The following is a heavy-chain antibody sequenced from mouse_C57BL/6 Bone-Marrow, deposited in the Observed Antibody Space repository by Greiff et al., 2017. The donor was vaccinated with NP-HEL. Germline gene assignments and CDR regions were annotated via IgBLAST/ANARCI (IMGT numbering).Heavy chain of an antibody. J-gene: IGHJ1*03. V-gene: IGHV1-76*01. CDR1: GYTFTDYY. CDR3: ARGGLLRNLYWYFDV. Sequence: QVQLQQSGAELVRPGASVKLSCKASGYTFTDYYINWVKQRPGQGLEWIARIYPGSGNTYYNEKFKGKATLTAEKSSSTAYMQLSSLTSEDSAVYFCARGGLLRNLYWYFDVWGTGTTVTVSS. CDR2: IYPGSGNT. D-gene: IGHD1-1*01.